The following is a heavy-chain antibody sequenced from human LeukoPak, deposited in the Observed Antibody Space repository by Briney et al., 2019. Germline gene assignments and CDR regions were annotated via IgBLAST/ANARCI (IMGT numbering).Heavy chain of an antibody. CDR1: GFTFSNYW. CDR3: TRFGVDYDMDV. D-gene: IGHD3-16*01. J-gene: IGHJ6*02. CDR2: IKQDGSEK. Sequence: GGSLRLSCAASGFTFSNYWMSWVRQAPGKGLEWVAKIKQDGSEKCYVDSVKGRFTISRDNAKNSLSLQMNSLRAEDTAVYYCTRFGVDYDMDVWGQGTTVTVSS. V-gene: IGHV3-7*01.